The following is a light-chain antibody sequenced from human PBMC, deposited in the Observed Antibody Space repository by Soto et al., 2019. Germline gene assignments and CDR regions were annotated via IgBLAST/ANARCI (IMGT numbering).Light chain of an antibody. J-gene: IGLJ7*01. Sequence: QSVLTQPPSASGTPGQRVTISCSGSSSNIGSNTVNWYQQLPGTAPKLLIYSNNQRPSGVPDRFSGSKSGTSASLAISGLQSEDEDDYYCAAWEDSLNGAVFGGGTQLTVL. CDR1: SSNIGSNT. CDR3: AAWEDSLNGAV. V-gene: IGLV1-44*01. CDR2: SNN.